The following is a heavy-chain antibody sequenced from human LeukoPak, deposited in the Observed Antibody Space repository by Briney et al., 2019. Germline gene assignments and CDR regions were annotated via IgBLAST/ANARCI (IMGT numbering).Heavy chain of an antibody. D-gene: IGHD1-26*01. CDR3: ARINRGNYFLDY. CDR1: GFIVSSNY. J-gene: IGHJ4*02. Sequence: GSLRLSCAASGFIVSSNYMTWVRQATGKGLEWVSLIYGDNATYYADSVKGRFTISRDSSKNTLFVQMTSLRVEDTAVYYCARINRGNYFLDYWGQGTLVTVSS. CDR2: IYGDNAT. V-gene: IGHV3-53*01.